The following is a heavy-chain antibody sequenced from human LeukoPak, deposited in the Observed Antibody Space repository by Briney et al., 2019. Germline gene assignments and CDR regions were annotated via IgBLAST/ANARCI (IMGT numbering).Heavy chain of an antibody. CDR1: GGSISSYY. V-gene: IGHV4-59*01. J-gene: IGHJ4*02. D-gene: IGHD3-22*01. CDR3: ARSTLYYDISGYRLYYFDY. CDR2: IYYSGST. Sequence: SETLSLTCTVSGGSISSYYWSWIRQPPGKGLEWIGYIYYSGSTNYNPSLKSRVTISVDTSKNQFSLKLSSVTAADTAVYYCARSTLYYDISGYRLYYFDYWGQGTLVTVSS.